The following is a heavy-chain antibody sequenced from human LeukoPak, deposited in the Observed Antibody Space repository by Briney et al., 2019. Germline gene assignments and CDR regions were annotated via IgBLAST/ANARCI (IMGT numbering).Heavy chain of an antibody. D-gene: IGHD2-21*01. J-gene: IGHJ4*02. CDR3: TTGPTHIDY. CDR1: GFSFSDTW. V-gene: IGHV3-15*01. CDR2: IKSKTDGGTT. Sequence: GGSLRLSCVGSGFSFSDTWMSWVRQSPGKGLEWVGRIKSKTDGGTTDYAAPVKGRFTISRDDSKNTLYLQMNSLKTEDTAVYYCTTGPTHIDYWGQGTLVTVSS.